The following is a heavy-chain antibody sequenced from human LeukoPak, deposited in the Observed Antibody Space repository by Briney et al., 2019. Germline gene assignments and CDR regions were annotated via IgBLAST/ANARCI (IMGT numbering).Heavy chain of an antibody. D-gene: IGHD6-6*01. CDR3: ARDSSHYLGSSDY. CDR2: ISGSGGST. V-gene: IGHV3-23*01. J-gene: IGHJ4*02. Sequence: PGGSLRLSCEASGFTFSNYDMIWVRQAPGKGLEWVSIISGSGGSTYYGDSVKGRFTISRDNSKNTLYLQMNSLRDEDTAIYYCARDSSHYLGSSDYWGQGALVTVSS. CDR1: GFTFSNYD.